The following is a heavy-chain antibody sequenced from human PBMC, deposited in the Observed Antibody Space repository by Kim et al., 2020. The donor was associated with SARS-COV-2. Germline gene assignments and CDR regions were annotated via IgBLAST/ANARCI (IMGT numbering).Heavy chain of an antibody. J-gene: IGHJ4*02. CDR2: VYPGESDT. CDR3: TRGCRGDCYSGDY. D-gene: IGHD2-21*02. V-gene: IGHV5-51*01. CDR1: GYTFTNYW. Sequence: ESLKISCKASGYTFTNYWIGWVRQMPGKGLEWMGIVYPGESDTKYSQSFQGQVTISADNSINTAYLQWSSLRASDTAMYYCTRGCRGDCYSGDYWGQGTLVTVSS.